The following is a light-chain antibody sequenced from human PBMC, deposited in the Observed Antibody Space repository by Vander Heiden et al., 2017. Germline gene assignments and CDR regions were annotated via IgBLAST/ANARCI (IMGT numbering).Light chain of an antibody. Sequence: QSALTQPASVFGSPGQSITIPCTGTSSDVGGYNYVSWYQQHPGKAPKLMIYDVSNRPSGVSNRFSGSKAGNTASLTSSGLQAEDEADYYCSSYTSSSTLEVFGGGTKLTVL. J-gene: IGLJ2*01. CDR2: DVS. V-gene: IGLV2-14*01. CDR1: SSDVGGYNY. CDR3: SSYTSSSTLEV.